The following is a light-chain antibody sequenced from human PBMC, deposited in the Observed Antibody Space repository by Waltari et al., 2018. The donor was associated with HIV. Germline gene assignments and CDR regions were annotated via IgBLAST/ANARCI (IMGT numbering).Light chain of an antibody. V-gene: IGLV10-54*04. J-gene: IGLJ2*01. CDR3: SAWDSSLSAVV. CDR1: SNNVGNQG. Sequence: QAGLTQPPSVSKGLRQTATLTCTGNSNNVGNQGATWLQQHQGHPPKLLSYNNNNRPSGISDRFSASMSGNTASLTITGLQPEDEADYFCSAWDSSLSAVVFGGGTTLTVL. CDR2: NNN.